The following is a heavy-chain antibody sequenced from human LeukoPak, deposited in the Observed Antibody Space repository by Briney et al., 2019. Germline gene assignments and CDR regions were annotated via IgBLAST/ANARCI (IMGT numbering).Heavy chain of an antibody. CDR2: IKHDGSEE. D-gene: IGHD3-16*02. CDR1: GVSISSQW. V-gene: IGHV3-7*01. J-gene: IGHJ4*02. CDR3: GYTNNFYH. Sequence: GESLRLSCVASGVSISSQWMNWVRQAPGQGLEWVDNIKHDGSEEYYVDSVKGRFTISRDDGRNSVSMQMNSVRAEDTAVYYCGYTNNFYHWGQGPLVVVPS.